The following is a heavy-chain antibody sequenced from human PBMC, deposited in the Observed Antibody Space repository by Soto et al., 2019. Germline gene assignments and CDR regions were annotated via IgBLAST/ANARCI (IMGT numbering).Heavy chain of an antibody. J-gene: IGHJ6*03. CDR1: GFTFSSYG. D-gene: IGHD1-26*01. Sequence: GGSLRLSCAASGFTFSSYGMHWVRQAPGKGLEWVAVISYDGSNKYYADSVKGRFTISRDNSKNTLYLQMNSLRAEDTAVYYCAKGDSYHYYYYYMDVWGKGTRSPSP. CDR2: ISYDGSNK. V-gene: IGHV3-30*18. CDR3: AKGDSYHYYYYYMDV.